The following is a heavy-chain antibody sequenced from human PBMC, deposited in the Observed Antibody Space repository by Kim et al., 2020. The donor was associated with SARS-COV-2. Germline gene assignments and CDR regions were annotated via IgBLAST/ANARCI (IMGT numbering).Heavy chain of an antibody. Sequence: SVKVSCKASGGTFSSYAISWVRQAPGQGLEWMGRIIPILGIANYAQKFQGRVTITADKYTSTAYMELSSLRSEDTAVYYCARVSAAFSGSDSLGDYYYM. CDR3: ARVSAAFSGSDSLGDYYYM. J-gene: IGHJ6*03. D-gene: IGHD1-26*01. V-gene: IGHV1-69*04. CDR1: GGTFSSYA. CDR2: IIPILGIA.